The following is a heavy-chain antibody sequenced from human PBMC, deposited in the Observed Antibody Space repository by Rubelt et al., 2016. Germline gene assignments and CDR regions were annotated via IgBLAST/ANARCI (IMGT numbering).Heavy chain of an antibody. CDR1: GFAFSSYW. CDR3: ARDPRMVRGVYGMDV. V-gene: IGHV3-7*01. J-gene: IGHJ6*02. Sequence: EVQLLESGGGLVQPGGSLRLSCAASGFAFSSYWMSWVRQAPGKGLEWVANIKQDGSERYYVDSVKGRFTISRDNAKNPLLLEMNSLRAEDAAVYYCARDPRMVRGVYGMDVWGQGTTVTVSS. CDR2: IKQDGSER. D-gene: IGHD3-10*01.